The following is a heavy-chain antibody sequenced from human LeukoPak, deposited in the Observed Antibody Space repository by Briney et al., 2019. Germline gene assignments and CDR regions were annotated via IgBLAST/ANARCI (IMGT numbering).Heavy chain of an antibody. D-gene: IGHD3-10*01. CDR3: ARDFAREFTIDY. V-gene: IGHV3-48*01. Sequence: GGSLRLSCAASGFTFSNYNMNWVRQPPGKGLQWVSYISSSSNIIYYADSVKGRFTISRDNAKNSLFLQMNSLRAEDTAVYYCARDFAREFTIDYWGQGTLVIVSS. CDR1: GFTFSNYN. J-gene: IGHJ4*02. CDR2: ISSSSNII.